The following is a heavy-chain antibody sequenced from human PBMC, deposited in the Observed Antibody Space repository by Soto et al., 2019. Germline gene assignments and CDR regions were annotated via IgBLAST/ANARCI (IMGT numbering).Heavy chain of an antibody. D-gene: IGHD1-26*01. CDR1: GGSISSSNW. V-gene: IGHV4-4*02. CDR2: IYHSGST. CDR3: ARDHKASYEIRTIDY. J-gene: IGHJ4*02. Sequence: PSETLSLTCAVSGGSISSSNWWSWVRQPPGKGLEWIGEIYHSGSTNYNPSLKSRVTISVDKSKNQFSLKLSSVTAADTAVYYCARDHKASYEIRTIDYWGQGTLVTVSS.